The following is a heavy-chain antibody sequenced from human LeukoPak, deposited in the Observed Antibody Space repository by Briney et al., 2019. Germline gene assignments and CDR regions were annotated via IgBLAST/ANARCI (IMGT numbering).Heavy chain of an antibody. V-gene: IGHV3-30*18. CDR3: AKGAHIVVVTAPLDY. D-gene: IGHD2-21*02. CDR1: GFTFSSYG. CDR2: ISYDGSNK. Sequence: PGGSLRLSCAASGFTFSSYGMHWVRQAPGKGLEWVAVISYDGSNKYYADSVKGRITISRDNSKNTLYLQMNSLRAEDTAVYYCAKGAHIVVVTAPLDYWGQGTLVTVSS. J-gene: IGHJ4*02.